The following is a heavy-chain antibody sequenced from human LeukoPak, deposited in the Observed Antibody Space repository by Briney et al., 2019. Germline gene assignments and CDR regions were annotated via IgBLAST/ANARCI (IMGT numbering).Heavy chain of an antibody. CDR1: GFTFSTFA. Sequence: GGSLRLSCAASGFTFSTFAMIWVRQPPGKELEWVSSIFPSGGEIHYADSVKGRFTISRDNSKSTLYLQMNSLRAEDTAVYYCAKDWGEYFDYVWGSFTSFDSWGQGTLVTVSS. V-gene: IGHV3-23*01. J-gene: IGHJ4*02. CDR3: AKDWGEYFDYVWGSFTSFDS. CDR2: IFPSGGEI. D-gene: IGHD3-16*01.